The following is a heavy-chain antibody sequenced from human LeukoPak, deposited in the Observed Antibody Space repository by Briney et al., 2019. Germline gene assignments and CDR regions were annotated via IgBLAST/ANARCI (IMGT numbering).Heavy chain of an antibody. Sequence: PSETLSLTCSVSGGSISTYYWSWIRQSAGKGLEWIGRIYKSGSSNYNPSLKSRVSMSVDSSKNHFSLNLTSVTAEDTAVYYCARGLLWFGSLGSYWGQGTLVTVSS. CDR3: ARGLLWFGSLGSY. CDR1: GGSISTYY. D-gene: IGHD3-10*01. J-gene: IGHJ4*02. V-gene: IGHV4-4*07. CDR2: IYKSGSS.